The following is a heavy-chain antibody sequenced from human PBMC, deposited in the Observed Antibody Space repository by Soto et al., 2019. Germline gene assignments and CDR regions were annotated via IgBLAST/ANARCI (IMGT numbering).Heavy chain of an antibody. D-gene: IGHD5-12*01. CDR3: AKDGYSGYGGFDP. Sequence: GGSLRLSCAASGFTFGNYWMTWVRQAPGKGLEWVANIKGDGSAKSYLDSVRGRFTVSRDNAENSLFLQMNILRAEDTALYYCAKDGYSGYGGFDPWGQGTLVTVSS. CDR2: IKGDGSAK. CDR1: GFTFGNYW. V-gene: IGHV3-7*05. J-gene: IGHJ5*02.